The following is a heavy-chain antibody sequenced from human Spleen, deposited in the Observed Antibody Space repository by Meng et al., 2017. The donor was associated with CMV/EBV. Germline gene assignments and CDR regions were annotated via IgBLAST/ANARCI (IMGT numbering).Heavy chain of an antibody. Sequence: SETLSLTCTVSAGSISSSSYYWSWIRQPPGKGLEWIGYIYYSGSTNYNPSLKSRVTISVDTSKNQFSLKLSSVTAADTAVYYCAREMTYCSSINCYTAFDIWGQGTMVTVSS. CDR3: AREMTYCSSINCYTAFDI. V-gene: IGHV4-61*01. J-gene: IGHJ3*02. CDR1: AGSISSSSYY. CDR2: IYYSGST. D-gene: IGHD2-2*02.